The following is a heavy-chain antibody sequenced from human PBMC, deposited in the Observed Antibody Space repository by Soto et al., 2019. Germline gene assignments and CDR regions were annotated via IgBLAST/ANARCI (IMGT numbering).Heavy chain of an antibody. CDR3: ARVYDSSGYRYFDL. J-gene: IGHJ2*01. CDR1: GGSISSYY. Sequence: QVQLQESGPGLVKPSETLSLTCTVSGGSISSYYWSWIRQPPGKGLEWIGYIYYSGSTNYNPSLKSRVNISVDTYKNQLSLRLSSVTAADTAVYYCARVYDSSGYRYFDLWGRGTLVTVSS. CDR2: IYYSGST. D-gene: IGHD3-22*01. V-gene: IGHV4-59*01.